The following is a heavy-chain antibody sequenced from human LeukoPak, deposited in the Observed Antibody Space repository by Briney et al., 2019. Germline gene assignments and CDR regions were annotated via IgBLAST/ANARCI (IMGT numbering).Heavy chain of an antibody. D-gene: IGHD6-19*01. Sequence: GGSLRLSCAASGFTVSSNYMSWVRQAPGKGLEWVSVIYSGGSTYYADSVKGRFTISRDNSKNTLYLQMNSLRAEDTAVYYCARDYISSGWYEGDLDAFDIWGQGTMVTVSS. CDR3: ARDYISSGWYEGDLDAFDI. CDR1: GFTVSSNY. J-gene: IGHJ3*02. V-gene: IGHV3-66*01. CDR2: IYSGGST.